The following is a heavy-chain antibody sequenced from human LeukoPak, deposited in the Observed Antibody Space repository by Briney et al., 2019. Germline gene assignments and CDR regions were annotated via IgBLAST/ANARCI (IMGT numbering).Heavy chain of an antibody. V-gene: IGHV3-23*01. CDR1: GFTFSSYA. J-gene: IGHJ4*02. D-gene: IGHD3-22*01. Sequence: GGSLRLSCAASGFTFSSYAMSWVRQAPGKGLEWVSAISGSGGSTYYADSVKGRFTISRDNSKNTLYLQMNSLRAEDTAVYYCARDYYDSSGYYFDYWGQGTLVTVSS. CDR3: ARDYYDSSGYYFDY. CDR2: ISGSGGST.